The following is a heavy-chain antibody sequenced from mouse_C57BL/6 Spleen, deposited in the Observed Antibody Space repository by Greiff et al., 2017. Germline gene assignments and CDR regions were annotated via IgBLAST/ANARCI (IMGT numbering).Heavy chain of an antibody. CDR3: DLLAYSDV. D-gene: IGHD2-1*01. J-gene: IGHJ1*03. CDR2: IYPRNGNT. V-gene: IGHV1-81*01. Sequence: QVQLQQSVAELARPGASVKLSCKASGYTFTSSGISWVKQRTGQGLEWIGEIYPRNGNTYYNEKFKGKATLTADKSSSTAYMELRSLTTEDSAVYFCDLLAYSDVWGTGTTVTVSS. CDR1: GYTFTSSG.